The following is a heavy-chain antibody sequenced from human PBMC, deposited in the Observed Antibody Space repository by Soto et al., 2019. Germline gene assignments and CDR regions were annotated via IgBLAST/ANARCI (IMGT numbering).Heavy chain of an antibody. Sequence: SETLSLTCTVSGGSISNNSYFWNWIRQPPGKGLEWIGNIFYSGSTYYSPSLKSRVSISVDTSKSQFSLELSSVTAADTAVYYCAASETYYIDYWGQGMQVTVSS. CDR3: AASETYYIDY. CDR1: GGSISNNSYF. D-gene: IGHD3-10*01. J-gene: IGHJ4*02. V-gene: IGHV4-39*07. CDR2: IFYSGST.